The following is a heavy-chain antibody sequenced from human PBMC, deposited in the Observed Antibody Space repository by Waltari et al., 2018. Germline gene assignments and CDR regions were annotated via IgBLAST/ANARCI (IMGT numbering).Heavy chain of an antibody. J-gene: IGHJ4*02. CDR3: AREIVVVVPSAMMDY. Sequence: QVQLVESGGGVVQPGRSLRLSCSASGFPFRRYGMHWVRRAPDRGLEWVAFVSHDGSTKYYGASVKGRFTISRDNSENTLSLQMNSLRPEDTAVYFCAREIVVVVPSAMMDYWGQGTLVTISS. D-gene: IGHD2-2*01. V-gene: IGHV3-30*03. CDR2: VSHDGSTK. CDR1: GFPFRRYG.